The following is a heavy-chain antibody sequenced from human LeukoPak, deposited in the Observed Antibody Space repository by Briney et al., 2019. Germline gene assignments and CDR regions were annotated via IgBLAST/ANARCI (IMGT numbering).Heavy chain of an antibody. CDR2: ISSSSSYI. CDR3: ARDGAYSSGWPYYFDY. J-gene: IGHJ4*02. V-gene: IGHV3-21*01. CDR1: GFTFSNYA. Sequence: PGGSLRLSCAASGFTFSNYAMHWVRQAPGKGLEWVSSISSSSSYIYYADSVKGRFTISRDNAKNSLYLQMNSLRAEDTAVYYCARDGAYSSGWPYYFDYWGQGTLVTVSS. D-gene: IGHD6-19*01.